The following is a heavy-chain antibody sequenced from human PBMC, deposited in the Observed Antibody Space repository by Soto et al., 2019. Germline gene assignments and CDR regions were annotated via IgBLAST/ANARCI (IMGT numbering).Heavy chain of an antibody. V-gene: IGHV4-30-4*01. CDR3: ASEGCSSTSCRKNYYYYYGMDV. J-gene: IGHJ6*02. Sequence: PSETLSLTCTVSGGSISSGDYYWSWIRQPPGKGLEWIGYIYYSGSTYYNPSLKSRVTISVDTSKNQFSLKLSSVTAADTAVYYCASEGCSSTSCRKNYYYYYGMDVWGQGTTVTVSS. CDR2: IYYSGST. CDR1: GGSISSGDYY. D-gene: IGHD2-2*01.